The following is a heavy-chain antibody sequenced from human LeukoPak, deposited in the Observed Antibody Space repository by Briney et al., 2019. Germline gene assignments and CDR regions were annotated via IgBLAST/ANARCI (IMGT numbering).Heavy chain of an antibody. CDR1: GFTFSSYS. CDR2: ISSSSSYI. J-gene: IGHJ3*02. Sequence: PGGSLRLSCAASGFTFSSYSMNWVRQAPEKGLEWVSSISSSSSYIYYADSVKGRFTISRDNAKNSLYLQMNSLRAEDTAVYYCARDRVVGATSDAFDIWGQGTMVTVSS. CDR3: ARDRVVGATSDAFDI. D-gene: IGHD1-26*01. V-gene: IGHV3-21*01.